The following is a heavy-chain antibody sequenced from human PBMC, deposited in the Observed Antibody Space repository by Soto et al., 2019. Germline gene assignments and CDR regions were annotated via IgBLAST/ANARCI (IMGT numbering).Heavy chain of an antibody. D-gene: IGHD2-2*01. V-gene: IGHV1-3*01. CDR2: INADNGNT. CDR1: GYTFTNYA. J-gene: IGHJ6*03. Sequence: ASVKVSCKASGYTFTNYAVHWVRQAPGRRLEWMGWINADNGNTRFSQNLQGRVTITRDTSARTVYMELSSLRSEDPAVYYCARGHLAVVPVASWFYYMDVWGKGTTVTVSS. CDR3: ARGHLAVVPVASWFYYMDV.